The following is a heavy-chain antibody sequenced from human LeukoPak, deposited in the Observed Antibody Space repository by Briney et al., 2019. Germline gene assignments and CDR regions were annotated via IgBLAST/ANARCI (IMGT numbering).Heavy chain of an antibody. CDR2: IKQDESEK. Sequence: GGSLRLSCAASGFTFSSYWMSGVRQAPGKGLEWVANIKQDESEKYYVDSVKGRFSITRDNAKNSMYLQINSLTAEDTAVYHCARGNDYGDHVGIYFDYWGQGTLVTVSS. V-gene: IGHV3-7*03. CDR1: GFTFSSYW. J-gene: IGHJ4*02. CDR3: ARGNDYGDHVGIYFDY. D-gene: IGHD4-17*01.